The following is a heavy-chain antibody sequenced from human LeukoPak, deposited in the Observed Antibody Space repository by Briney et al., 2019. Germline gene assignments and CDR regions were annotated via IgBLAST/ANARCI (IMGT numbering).Heavy chain of an antibody. CDR2: IYTSGST. J-gene: IGHJ6*03. CDR1: GDSISSGSYY. V-gene: IGHV4-61*02. D-gene: IGHD2-2*01. CDR3: ASGGYCSSTSCFALYYYMDV. Sequence: PSETLSLTCTVSGDSISSGSYYWSWIRQPAGKGLEWIGRIYTSGSTNYNPSLKSRVTISVDTSKNQFFLKLSSVTAADTAVYYCASGGYCSSTSCFALYYYMDVWGKGTTVTVSS.